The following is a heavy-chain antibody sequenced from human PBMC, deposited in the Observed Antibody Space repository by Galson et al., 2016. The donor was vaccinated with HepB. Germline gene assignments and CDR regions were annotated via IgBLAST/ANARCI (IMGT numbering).Heavy chain of an antibody. J-gene: IGHJ4*02. CDR2: INPSGGST. CDR3: ARDRGAYYYFDY. D-gene: IGHD3-10*01. CDR1: GYTFISYH. V-gene: IGHV1-46*01. Sequence: SCKASGYTFISYHMHWVRQAPGQGLEWMGIINPSGGSTSYAQKFQGRVTMTRDTSTSTIYMELSSLRSEDTAVYYCARDRGAYYYFDYWGQGTLVTVSS.